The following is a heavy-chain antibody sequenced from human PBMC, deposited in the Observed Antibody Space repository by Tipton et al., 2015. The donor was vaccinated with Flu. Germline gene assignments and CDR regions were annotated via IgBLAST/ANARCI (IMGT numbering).Heavy chain of an antibody. V-gene: IGHV4-34*01. D-gene: IGHD3-10*01. CDR2: YSHREGT. J-gene: IGHJ4*02. Sequence: TLSLTCAVSGGSFRDYFWTWIRQTPGKGLEWIGEYSHREGTKYNPSLKSRVAISLDTSKKQFSLKLTSVTAADTAVYYCARGRFMGYDYWGQGAQITVSS. CDR3: ARGRFMGYDY. CDR1: GGSFRDYF.